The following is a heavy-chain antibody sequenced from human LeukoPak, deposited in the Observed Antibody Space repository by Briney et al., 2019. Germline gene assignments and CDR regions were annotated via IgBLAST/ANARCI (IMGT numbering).Heavy chain of an antibody. D-gene: IGHD3-22*01. J-gene: IGHJ4*02. CDR2: IKEDESDK. V-gene: IGHV3-7*01. CDR3: ARLSRDRGSERSSSYRPSDY. CDR1: GFTFSNYW. Sequence: PGGSLRLSCAASGFTFSNYWMNWVRQAPGKGLEWVANIKEDESDKYNVDSVKGRFTISRDNTKDSLYLQMNSLRAEDTAVYYCARLSRDRGSERSSSYRPSDYWGQGTLVTVSS.